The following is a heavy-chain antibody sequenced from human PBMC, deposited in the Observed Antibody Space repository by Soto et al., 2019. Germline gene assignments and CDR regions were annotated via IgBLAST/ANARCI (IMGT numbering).Heavy chain of an antibody. V-gene: IGHV1-69*13. CDR3: ASTDSSGYYPNWFDP. CDR1: GGTFSSYA. Sequence: ASVKVSCKASGGTFSSYAISWVRQAPGQGLEWMGGIIPIFGTANYAQKFQGRVTITADESTSTAYMELSSLRSEDTAVYYCASTDSSGYYPNWFDPWGQGTLVTVSS. D-gene: IGHD3-22*01. CDR2: IIPIFGTA. J-gene: IGHJ5*02.